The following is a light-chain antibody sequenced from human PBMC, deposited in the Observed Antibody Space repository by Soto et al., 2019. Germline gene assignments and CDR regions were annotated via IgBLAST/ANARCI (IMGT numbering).Light chain of an antibody. Sequence: QAVVTQPASVSGSPGQSITISCTGSSSDVGAYTSVSWYQQHPGKAPKLMIYEVSNWPSGVSRRFSGSKSGNTASLTISGLQAEDEAHYYCSSYTSDNRNYVFGTGTKVTVL. CDR1: SSDVGAYTS. J-gene: IGLJ1*01. V-gene: IGLV2-14*01. CDR2: EVS. CDR3: SSYTSDNRNYV.